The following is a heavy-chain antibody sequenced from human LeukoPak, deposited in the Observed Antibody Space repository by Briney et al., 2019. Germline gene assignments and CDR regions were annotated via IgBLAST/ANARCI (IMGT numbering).Heavy chain of an antibody. CDR1: GFTFNSYS. CDR2: ISSSGSYI. J-gene: IGHJ4*02. D-gene: IGHD3-10*01. Sequence: GGSLRLSCAASGFTFNSYSMNWVRQAPGKGLEWVSSISSSGSYIYYADSVKSRFTISRDNAKNSLYLQMNSLRVEDTAVYYCARDLGSGIYGTFDYWGQGTLVTVSS. CDR3: ARDLGSGIYGTFDY. V-gene: IGHV3-21*01.